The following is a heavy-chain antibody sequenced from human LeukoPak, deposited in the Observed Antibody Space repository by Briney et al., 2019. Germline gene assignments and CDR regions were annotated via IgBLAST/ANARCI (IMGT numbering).Heavy chain of an antibody. V-gene: IGHV4-39*07. CDR3: ASFYYGSGDV. CDR2: IYYSGST. D-gene: IGHD3-10*01. J-gene: IGHJ6*02. CDR1: GDSISSSSYY. Sequence: PSETLSLTCTVSGDSISSSSYYWGWIRQPPGKGLEWIGSIYYSGSTYYNPSLKSRVTISVDTSKNQFSLKLSFVTAADTAVYYCASFYYGSGDVWGQGTTVTVSS.